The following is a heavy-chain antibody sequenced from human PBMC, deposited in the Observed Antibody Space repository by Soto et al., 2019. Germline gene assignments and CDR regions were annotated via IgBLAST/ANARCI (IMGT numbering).Heavy chain of an antibody. Sequence: QVQLVESGGGVVQPGRSLRLSCAASGFTFSAYGMHWVRQAPGKGLEWVAVISYDGSKKYYADSVKGRFTISRDNSRNQQYFEMSRPEGGDTSGYYWAKDITSNADSSAWYGGGDYWGQGTLVTVSS. CDR2: ISYDGSKK. V-gene: IGHV3-30*18. D-gene: IGHD6-19*01. CDR1: GFTFSAYG. CDR3: AKDITSNADSSAWYGGGDY. J-gene: IGHJ4*02.